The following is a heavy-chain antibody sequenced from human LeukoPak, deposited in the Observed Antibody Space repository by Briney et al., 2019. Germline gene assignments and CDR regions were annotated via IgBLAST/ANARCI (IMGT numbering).Heavy chain of an antibody. CDR3: ARAYYYDSSGYYSHDAFDI. Sequence: PSETLSLTCTVSGGSISSSSYYWGWIRQPPGKGLEWIGSIYYSGSTYYNPSLKSRVTISVDTSKNQFSLKLSSVTAADTAVYYCARAYYYDSSGYYSHDAFDIWGQGTMVTVSS. D-gene: IGHD3-22*01. J-gene: IGHJ3*02. CDR1: GGSISSSSYY. CDR2: IYYSGST. V-gene: IGHV4-39*01.